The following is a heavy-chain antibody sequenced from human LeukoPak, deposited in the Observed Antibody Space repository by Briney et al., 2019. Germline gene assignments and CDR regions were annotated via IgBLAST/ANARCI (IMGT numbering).Heavy chain of an antibody. CDR2: IYYSGST. D-gene: IGHD2-2*01. CDR1: GGSISSSSYY. Sequence: SETLSLTCTVSGGSISSSSYYWGWIRQPPGKGLEWIGSIYYSGSTYYNPSLKSRVTISVDTSKNQFSLKLSSVTAADTAVYYCASRTPPPVVPAARTYYYYMDVWGKGTTVTVSS. V-gene: IGHV4-39*01. J-gene: IGHJ6*03. CDR3: ASRTPPPVVPAARTYYYYMDV.